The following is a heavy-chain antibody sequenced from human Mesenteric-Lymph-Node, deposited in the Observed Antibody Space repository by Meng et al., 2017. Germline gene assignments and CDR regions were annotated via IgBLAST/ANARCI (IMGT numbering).Heavy chain of an antibody. CDR1: GFTFSTYW. CDR2: INTDGGSI. CDR3: AREHRTYYDILTGDYKGDAFDI. Sequence: GESLKISCEASGFTFSTYWMHWVRQAPGKELVWVSRINTDGGSISYAGSVGGRFTISRDNAKNTLYLQMDSLRAEDTAVYYCAREHRTYYDILTGDYKGDAFDIWGQGTMVTVSS. V-gene: IGHV3-74*01. D-gene: IGHD3-9*01. J-gene: IGHJ3*02.